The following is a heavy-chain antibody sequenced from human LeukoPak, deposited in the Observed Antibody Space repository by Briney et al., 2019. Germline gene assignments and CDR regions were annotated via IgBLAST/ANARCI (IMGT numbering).Heavy chain of an antibody. CDR3: ARVPYYGSGRPFDY. CDR1: GGSISSGSFY. D-gene: IGHD3-10*01. V-gene: IGHV4-31*03. J-gene: IGHJ4*02. CDR2: IYYSGSS. Sequence: SETLSLTCTVSGGSISSGSFYWSWIRQHPGKGLEWIGYIYYSGSSYYNPSLKSRVTISVDTSKNQFSLKLSSVTAADTAVFYCARVPYYGSGRPFDYWGQGTPVTVSS.